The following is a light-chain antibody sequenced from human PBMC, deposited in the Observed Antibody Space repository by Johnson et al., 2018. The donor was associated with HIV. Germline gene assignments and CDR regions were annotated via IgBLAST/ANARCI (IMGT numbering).Light chain of an antibody. Sequence: QSVLTQPPSVSAAPGQKVTISCSGSSSSIGNNYVSWYQHLPGTAPKLLIYDNNKRPSGIPDRLSGSKSGTSATLAITGLQTGDEADYYCGTWDSSLSSGDVFGTGTKVTVL. CDR2: DNN. V-gene: IGLV1-51*01. J-gene: IGLJ1*01. CDR1: SSSIGNNY. CDR3: GTWDSSLSSGDV.